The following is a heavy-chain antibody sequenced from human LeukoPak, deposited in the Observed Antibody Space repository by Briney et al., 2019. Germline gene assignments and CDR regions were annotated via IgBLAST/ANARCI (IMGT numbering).Heavy chain of an antibody. CDR1: GGSISSYY. CDR2: IYYSGST. J-gene: IGHJ5*02. D-gene: IGHD2-2*01. CDR3: ARERVVVVPAEGSHWFDP. V-gene: IGHV4-59*01. Sequence: PSETLSLTCTVSGGSISSYYWSWIWQPPGKGLEWIGYIYYSGSTNYNPSLKSRVTISVDTSKNQFSLKLSSVTAADTAVYYCARERVVVVPAEGSHWFDPWGQGTLVTVSS.